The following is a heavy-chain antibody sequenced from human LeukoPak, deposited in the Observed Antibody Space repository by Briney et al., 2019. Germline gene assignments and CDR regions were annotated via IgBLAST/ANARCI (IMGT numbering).Heavy chain of an antibody. Sequence: GGSLRLFCAASGLTFSDHHMDWVRQAPGKGLEWVGRIRSKVDSYTTEYAASVKGRFTISRDDSKKSLFLQMNSLKTDDTAVYYCGTLDGYMSGAYAFDIWGQGTMVTVSS. CDR3: GTLDGYMSGAYAFDI. V-gene: IGHV3-72*01. CDR2: IRSKVDSYTT. D-gene: IGHD5-18*01. CDR1: GLTFSDHH. J-gene: IGHJ3*02.